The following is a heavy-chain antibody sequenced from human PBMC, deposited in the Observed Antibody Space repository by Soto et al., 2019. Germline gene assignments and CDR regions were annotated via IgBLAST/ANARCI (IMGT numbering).Heavy chain of an antibody. CDR1: TFRDYY. J-gene: IGHJ3*01. CDR2: ISHSGKTI. CDR3: TRRDSGAFDV. Sequence: TFRDYYFSWIRQAPGKGLEWISYISHSGKTIYYADSVKGRFTISRDDAKNTLYLQMNSLRAEDTAMYYCTRRDSGAFDVWGHGTMVTVSS. V-gene: IGHV3-11*01.